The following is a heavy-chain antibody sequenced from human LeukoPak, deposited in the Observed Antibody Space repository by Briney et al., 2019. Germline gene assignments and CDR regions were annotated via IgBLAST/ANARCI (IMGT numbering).Heavy chain of an antibody. D-gene: IGHD2-15*01. CDR1: GFTFSSDW. Sequence: GGSLRLSCAASGFTFSSDWMSWVRQAPGKGLEWVANIKQDGSEKYYVDSVKGRFTISRDNAKNSLYLQMNSLRAEDKAVYYCAREYCSGGSCYEIDYWGQGTLVTVSS. CDR3: AREYCSGGSCYEIDY. V-gene: IGHV3-7*01. CDR2: IKQDGSEK. J-gene: IGHJ4*02.